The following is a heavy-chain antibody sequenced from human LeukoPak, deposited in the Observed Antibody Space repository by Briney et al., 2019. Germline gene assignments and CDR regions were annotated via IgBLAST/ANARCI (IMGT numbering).Heavy chain of an antibody. Sequence: ASVKVSCKASGYPFNTYGISWVRQAPGQVLEWMGWISTYNGNTNYEQKLKGRVTMTTDTSTSTAYMELRSLRSDDTAVYYCARSYYYERSMVYQYWGQGTVVTVSS. CDR2: ISTYNGNT. J-gene: IGHJ4*02. CDR3: ARSYYYERSMVYQY. V-gene: IGHV1-18*01. CDR1: GYPFNTYG. D-gene: IGHD3-22*01.